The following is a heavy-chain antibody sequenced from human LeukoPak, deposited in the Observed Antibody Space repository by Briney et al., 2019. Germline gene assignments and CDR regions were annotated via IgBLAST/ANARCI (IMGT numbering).Heavy chain of an antibody. J-gene: IGHJ6*02. Sequence: GGSLRLSCAASGFTFSSYWMSWVRQAPGKGLVWVSHIKTDGSNSNYADSVKGRFTISRDNARNTLYLQVNSLTVEDTAVYYCVRGTVDHWGVDVWGQGTTVTVSS. CDR2: IKTDGSNS. V-gene: IGHV3-74*01. D-gene: IGHD1-1*01. CDR3: VRGTVDHWGVDV. CDR1: GFTFSSYW.